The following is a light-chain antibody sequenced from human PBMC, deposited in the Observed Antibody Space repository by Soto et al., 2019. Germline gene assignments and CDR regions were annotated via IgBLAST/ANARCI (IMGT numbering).Light chain of an antibody. CDR3: QQYNNWPPIT. J-gene: IGKJ5*01. CDR1: QSVRSD. V-gene: IGKV3-15*01. CDR2: GAS. Sequence: EVVMTQSPATLSVSPGERATLSRWASQSVRSDLAWYQQKPGQTPRLLIYGASTRAPGIPARFSGSGSGTEFTLTISSLQSEDFAVYYCQQYNNWPPITFGQGTRLEIK.